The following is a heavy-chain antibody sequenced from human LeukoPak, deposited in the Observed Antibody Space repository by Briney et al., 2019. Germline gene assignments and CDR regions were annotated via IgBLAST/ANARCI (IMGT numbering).Heavy chain of an antibody. CDR3: ARSFIAAPDTGFDP. Sequence: PSETLSLTCAVYGGSFSGYYWSWIRQPPGKGLEWIGEINHSGSTNYNPSLKSRVTISVDTSKNQFSLKLSSVTAADTAVYYCARSFIAAPDTGFDPWGQGTLVTVSS. D-gene: IGHD6-13*01. CDR1: GGSFSGYY. CDR2: INHSGST. J-gene: IGHJ5*02. V-gene: IGHV4-34*01.